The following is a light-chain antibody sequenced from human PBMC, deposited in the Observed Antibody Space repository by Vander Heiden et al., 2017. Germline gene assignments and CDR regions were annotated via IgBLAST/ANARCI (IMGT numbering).Light chain of an antibody. CDR3: QQDNNWPLT. CDR2: GAS. CDR1: QSVSSN. V-gene: IGKV3-15*01. Sequence: IAITQSPATLSVSPGERATLSCRASQSVSSNLAWYQQKPGQAPRLLIYGASTRATGIPARFSGSGSGTEFTLTISSLQSEDFAVYYCQQDNNWPLTFGGGTKVEIK. J-gene: IGKJ4*01.